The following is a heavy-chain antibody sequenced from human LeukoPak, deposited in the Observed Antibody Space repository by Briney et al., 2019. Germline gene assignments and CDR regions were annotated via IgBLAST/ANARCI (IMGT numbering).Heavy chain of an antibody. D-gene: IGHD4-23*01. CDR3: ARDVLTPNSYGMDV. V-gene: IGHV3-48*03. Sequence: GSLRLSCGASGFTFSSYEMNWVRQAPGKGLEWVSYISSSGSTIYYADSVKGRFTISRDNAKNSLYLQMNSLRAEDTAVYYCARDVLTPNSYGMDVWGQGTTVTVSS. CDR1: GFTFSSYE. J-gene: IGHJ6*02. CDR2: ISSSGSTI.